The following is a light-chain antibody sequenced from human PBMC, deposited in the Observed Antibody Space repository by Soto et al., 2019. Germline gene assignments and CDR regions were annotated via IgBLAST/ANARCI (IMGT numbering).Light chain of an antibody. CDR3: MQGTHWPPT. Sequence: DVVMTQSPLSLPVTLGQPASISCRSSQSLVYSDGYAYLSWFQQRPGQSPRRLIYMASKRDSGVPDRVSGSGSGTDFTLKINRVEAEDGGVYYCMQGTHWPPTFGRGTRVEIK. CDR2: MAS. J-gene: IGKJ1*01. CDR1: QSLVYSDGYAY. V-gene: IGKV2-30*01.